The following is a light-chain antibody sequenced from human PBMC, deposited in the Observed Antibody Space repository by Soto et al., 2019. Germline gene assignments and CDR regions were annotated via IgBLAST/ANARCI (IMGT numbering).Light chain of an antibody. CDR1: SSDVGGYNY. Sequence: QSALTQPPSASGSPGQSVTISCTGTSSDVGGYNYVSWYQQHPGKAPKVMFYEVSQRPSGVPDRFSGSKSGNTAFLTVSGLQAEDEADYYCSSYAGNNILVFGGGTKLTVL. CDR2: EVS. CDR3: SSYAGNNILV. V-gene: IGLV2-8*01. J-gene: IGLJ2*01.